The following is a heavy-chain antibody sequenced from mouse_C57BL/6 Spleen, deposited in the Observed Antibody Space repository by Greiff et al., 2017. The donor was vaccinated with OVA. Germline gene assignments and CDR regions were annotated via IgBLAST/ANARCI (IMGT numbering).Heavy chain of an antibody. CDR2: IYPRSGNT. CDR3: ARRWGSSYGWFAY. CDR1: GYTFTSYG. J-gene: IGHJ3*01. D-gene: IGHD1-1*01. V-gene: IGHV1-81*01. Sequence: VQLVESGAELSRPGASVKLSCKASGYTFTSYGISWVKQRTGQGLEWIGEIYPRSGNTYYNEKFKGKATLTADKSSSTAYMELRSLTSEDSAVYFCARRWGSSYGWFAYWGQGTLVTVSA.